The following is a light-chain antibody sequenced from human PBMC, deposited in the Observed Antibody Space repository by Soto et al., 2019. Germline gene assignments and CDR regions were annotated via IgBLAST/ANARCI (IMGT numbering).Light chain of an antibody. V-gene: IGKV3-20*01. Sequence: EIVLTQSPGTLSLSPGQRATLSCRASQSVSGSYLAGYQQKPGQAPRLLIYGAFRWATGIPDRFSGSGSGTDFTLIISRLEPEDFAVYYCQQYGSSPWTFGQGTRVEI. J-gene: IGKJ1*01. CDR1: QSVSGSY. CDR3: QQYGSSPWT. CDR2: GAF.